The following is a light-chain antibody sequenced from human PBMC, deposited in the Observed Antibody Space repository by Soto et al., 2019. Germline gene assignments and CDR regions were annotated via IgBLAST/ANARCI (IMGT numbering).Light chain of an antibody. CDR3: QQRNNWPPSIT. CDR1: QSLNIY. V-gene: IGKV3-11*01. J-gene: IGKJ5*01. CDR2: DAS. Sequence: EIVLTQSPATLSLSPGERATLSCGAIQSLNIYLAWYQQKPGQAPRLLIYDASNRATGIPARFSGSGSGTDFTLTISSLEPEDFAVYYCQQRNNWPPSITFGPGTRLEIK.